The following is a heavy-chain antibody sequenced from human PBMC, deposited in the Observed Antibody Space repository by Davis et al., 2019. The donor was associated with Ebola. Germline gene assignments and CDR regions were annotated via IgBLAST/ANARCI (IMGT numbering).Heavy chain of an antibody. Sequence: MPGGSLRLSCTVSGGSISSYYWSWIRQPPGKGLEWIGYIYYSGSTNYNPSLKSRVTISVDTSKNQFSLKLSSVTAADTAVYYCARDGYCSSTSCYNWFDPWGQGTLVTVS. D-gene: IGHD2-2*03. V-gene: IGHV4-59*01. CDR1: GGSISSYY. CDR2: IYYSGST. J-gene: IGHJ5*02. CDR3: ARDGYCSSTSCYNWFDP.